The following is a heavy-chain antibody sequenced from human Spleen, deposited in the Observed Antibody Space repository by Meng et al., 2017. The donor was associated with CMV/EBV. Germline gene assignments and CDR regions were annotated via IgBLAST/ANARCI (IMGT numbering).Heavy chain of an antibody. Sequence: ISCEASGFFFTGYWIGWVRQMPGKGLEWMGIIYPGDSDTRYSPSFQGQVTISADKSISIAYLQWSSLEASDTAMYYCARLGGNTVDYWGPGTLVTVSS. D-gene: IGHD4-23*01. J-gene: IGHJ4*02. CDR1: GFFFTGYW. CDR2: IYPGDSDT. V-gene: IGHV5-51*01. CDR3: ARLGGNTVDY.